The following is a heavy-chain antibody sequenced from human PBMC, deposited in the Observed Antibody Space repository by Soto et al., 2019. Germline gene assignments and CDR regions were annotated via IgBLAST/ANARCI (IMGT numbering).Heavy chain of an antibody. V-gene: IGHV3-23*01. J-gene: IGHJ4*02. CDR2: ISGSGGST. D-gene: IGHD3-22*01. Sequence: PGGSLRLSCAVSGFTFSSYAISWVRQAPGKGLEWVSAISGSGGSTYYADSVKGRFTISRDNSKNTLYLQMNSLRAEDTAVYYCAKWSYSSGYQLWGQGTLVTVSS. CDR3: AKWSYSSGYQL. CDR1: GFTFSSYA.